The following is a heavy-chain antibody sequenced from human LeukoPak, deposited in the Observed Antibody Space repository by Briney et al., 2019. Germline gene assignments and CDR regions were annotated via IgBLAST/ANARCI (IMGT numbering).Heavy chain of an antibody. D-gene: IGHD3-3*01. Sequence: ASVKVSCKASGYTFTSYGISWVRQAPGQGLEWMGWISAYNGNTNYAQKLQGRVTMTTDTSTSTAYMELSSLRSEDTAVYYCARDHYDFWSGYSARYYYYYMDVWGKGTTVTVSS. V-gene: IGHV1-18*01. J-gene: IGHJ6*03. CDR2: ISAYNGNT. CDR3: ARDHYDFWSGYSARYYYYYMDV. CDR1: GYTFTSYG.